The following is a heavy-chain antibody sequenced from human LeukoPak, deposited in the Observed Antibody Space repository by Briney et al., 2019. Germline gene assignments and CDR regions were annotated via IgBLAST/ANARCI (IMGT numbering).Heavy chain of an antibody. Sequence: ASVKVSCKASGGTFSSYAISWVRQAPGQGLEWMGRIIPIFGTANYAQKFRGRVTITADKSTSTACMELSSLRSEDTAVYYCARPGLTRTFEDYMDVWGKGTTVTVSS. CDR1: GGTFSSYA. CDR3: ARPGLTRTFEDYMDV. J-gene: IGHJ6*03. V-gene: IGHV1-69*06. D-gene: IGHD4/OR15-4a*01. CDR2: IIPIFGTA.